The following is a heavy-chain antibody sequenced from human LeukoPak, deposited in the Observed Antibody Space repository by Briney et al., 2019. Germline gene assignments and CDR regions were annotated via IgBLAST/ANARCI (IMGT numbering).Heavy chain of an antibody. CDR2: MNPNSGNT. CDR1: GYTFTGYY. CDR3: ARDRALRIAAAGAPLGY. V-gene: IGHV1-2*02. D-gene: IGHD6-13*01. J-gene: IGHJ4*02. Sequence: ASVKVSCKASGYTFTGYYMHWVRQVPGQGLEWMGWMNPNSGNTGYAQKFQGRVTMTRDTSISTAYMELSRLRSDDTAVYYCARDRALRIAAAGAPLGYWGQGTLVTVSS.